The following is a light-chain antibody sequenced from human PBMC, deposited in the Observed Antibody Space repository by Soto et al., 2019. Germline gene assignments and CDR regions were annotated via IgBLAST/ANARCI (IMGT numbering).Light chain of an antibody. Sequence: QSALTQPASVSGSPGQSITISCTGTSSDVGGYNYVSWYQQHPGKAPKLMIYEVSNRPSGVSNRFSGSKSGNTASLTISGLQAEDEADYYCAAWDDSLNGPNVFGTGTKVTVL. CDR1: SSDVGGYNY. CDR3: AAWDDSLNGPNV. J-gene: IGLJ1*01. V-gene: IGLV2-14*01. CDR2: EVS.